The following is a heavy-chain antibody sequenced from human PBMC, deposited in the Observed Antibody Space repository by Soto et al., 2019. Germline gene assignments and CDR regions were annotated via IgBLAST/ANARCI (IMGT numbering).Heavy chain of an antibody. D-gene: IGHD4-17*01. J-gene: IGHJ3*02. CDR3: AREDYVGAFDM. CDR1: GASISSYY. V-gene: IGHV4-59*01. Sequence: QVQLQESGPGLVKPSETLSLTCTVSGASISSYYWTWIRQSPGKGLEWIGYISYSGITNYNPSLKSRLSISAHTSKTEFSLKLSSVTAADTAVYYCAREDYVGAFDMWGQGTMVTVFS. CDR2: ISYSGIT.